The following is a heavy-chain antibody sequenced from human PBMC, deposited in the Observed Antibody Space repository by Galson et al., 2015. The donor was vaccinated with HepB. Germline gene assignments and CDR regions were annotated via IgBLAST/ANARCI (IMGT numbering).Heavy chain of an antibody. V-gene: IGHV3-11*06. Sequence: SLRLSCAASGFTFCDYYMSWIRQAPGKGLEWISYISQSGTYTNYADSVKGRFTISRDNAQNSLYLQINSLRAEDTAVYYCARVADADYGDHSHFDSWGQGTLVTVSS. CDR3: ARVADADYGDHSHFDS. CDR1: GFTFCDYY. CDR2: ISQSGTYT. D-gene: IGHD4-17*01. J-gene: IGHJ4*02.